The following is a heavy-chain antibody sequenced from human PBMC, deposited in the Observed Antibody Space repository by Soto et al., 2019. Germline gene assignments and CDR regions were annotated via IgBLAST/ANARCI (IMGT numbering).Heavy chain of an antibody. CDR2: INPYNANP. J-gene: IGHJ3*02. CDR3: ASDRAAGNWGDAFDI. Sequence: QVQLVQSGAEVKKPGASVKFSCKTSVYTFTNHGINWVRQAPGQGLEWMGWINPYNANPNDAQKLQGRVTTTSDTARSTAYMDMGSLTSDHKAVYYCASDRAAGNWGDAFDIWGQGTLVTVSS. CDR1: VYTFTNHG. D-gene: IGHD3-16*01. V-gene: IGHV1-18*04.